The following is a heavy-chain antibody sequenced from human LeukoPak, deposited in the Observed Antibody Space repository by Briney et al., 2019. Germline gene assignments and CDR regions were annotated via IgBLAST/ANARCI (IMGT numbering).Heavy chain of an antibody. CDR3: TQNLVAAAGDH. Sequence: GGSLRLSCAASGFTFSSYWMTWVRQAPGKGLEWVANIKPDGSVGYYVDSVKGRFIISRDNAGNSLYLQMNSLRVEDTAVYYCTQNLVAAAGDHWGQGTLLIVSS. V-gene: IGHV3-7*01. CDR1: GFTFSSYW. D-gene: IGHD6-13*01. J-gene: IGHJ4*02. CDR2: IKPDGSVG.